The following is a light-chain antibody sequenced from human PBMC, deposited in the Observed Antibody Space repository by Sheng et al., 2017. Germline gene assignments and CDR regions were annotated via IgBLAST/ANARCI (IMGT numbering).Light chain of an antibody. V-gene: IGLV2-14*01. CDR1: SSDVGVYNY. CDR3: TSYTSSNTWV. Sequence: QSALTQPASVSGSPGQSITISCAGSSSDVGVYNYVSWYKQHPGNAPKLIIYDVIKRPSGVSNRFSGSKSGNTASLTISGLQADDEADYHCTSYTSSNTWVFGGGTKVTV. J-gene: IGLJ3*02. CDR2: DVI.